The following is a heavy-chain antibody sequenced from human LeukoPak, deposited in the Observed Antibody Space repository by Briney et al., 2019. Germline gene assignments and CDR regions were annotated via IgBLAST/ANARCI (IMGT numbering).Heavy chain of an antibody. D-gene: IGHD1-26*01. CDR1: GGTFSSYA. CDR2: IIPIFGTA. V-gene: IGHV1-69*13. Sequence: SVKVSCKASGGTFSSYAISWVRQAPGQGLEWMGGIIPIFGTANYAQKFQGRVTITADESTSTAYVELSSLRSEDTAVYYCARGGALSDGPWHFDFWGQGTLVTVSS. J-gene: IGHJ4*02. CDR3: ARGGALSDGPWHFDF.